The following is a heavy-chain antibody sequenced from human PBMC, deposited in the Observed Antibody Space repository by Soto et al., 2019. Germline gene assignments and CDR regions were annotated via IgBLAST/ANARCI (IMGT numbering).Heavy chain of an antibody. CDR2: IDPSDSYT. Sequence: LGESLKISCKGSGYSFTSYWISWVRQMPGKGLEWMGRIDPSDSYTNYSPSFQGHVTISADKSISTAYLQWSSLKASDTAMYYSARVEGGSYWRTFYYRRQGSLFSVAS. V-gene: IGHV5-10-1*01. CDR3: ARVEGGSYWRTFYY. J-gene: IGHJ4*02. D-gene: IGHD1-26*01. CDR1: GYSFTSYW.